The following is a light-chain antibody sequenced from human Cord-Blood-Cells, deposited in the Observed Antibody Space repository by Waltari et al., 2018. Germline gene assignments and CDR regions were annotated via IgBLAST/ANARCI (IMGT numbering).Light chain of an antibody. Sequence: EIVLTQSPATLSLSPGERATLSCRASPSVSSYLAWYQQKPGQAPRLLIHDTSNRATGIPARFSGSGSGTDLTLTTSSLEPEDFAVYYCQQRSNWPPGATFGQGTKVEIK. CDR2: DTS. J-gene: IGKJ1*01. CDR1: PSVSSY. V-gene: IGKV3-11*01. CDR3: QQRSNWPPGAT.